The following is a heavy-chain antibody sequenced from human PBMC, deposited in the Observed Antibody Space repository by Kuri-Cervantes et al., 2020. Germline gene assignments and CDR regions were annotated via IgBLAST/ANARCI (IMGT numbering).Heavy chain of an antibody. CDR3: ARGPPTTGTTGGWFDP. Sequence: GSLRLSCTASGFTFGDYAMSWFRQAPGKGLEWIGIIYHSGSTYYNPSLKSRVTISVDTSKSQFSLKLSSVTAADTAVYYCARGPPTTGTTGGWFDPWGQGTLVTVSS. J-gene: IGHJ5*02. CDR1: GFTFGDYA. D-gene: IGHD1-7*01. V-gene: IGHV4-38-2*02. CDR2: IYHSGST.